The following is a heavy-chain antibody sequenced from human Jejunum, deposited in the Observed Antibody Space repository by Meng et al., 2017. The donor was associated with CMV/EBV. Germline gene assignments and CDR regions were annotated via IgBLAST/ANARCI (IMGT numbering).Heavy chain of an antibody. J-gene: IGHJ4*02. V-gene: IGHV1-2*02. CDR3: ARVSDFYDSRGYLYDRSLDK. Sequence: IHGVRKAPGQGPEWMGLIKPDSGATNYAQNFRGRVTMTTDTSTTTAYMELSRLTSDDTAVYYCARVSDFYDSRGYLYDRSLDKWGQGTLVTVSS. CDR2: IKPDSGAT. D-gene: IGHD3-22*01.